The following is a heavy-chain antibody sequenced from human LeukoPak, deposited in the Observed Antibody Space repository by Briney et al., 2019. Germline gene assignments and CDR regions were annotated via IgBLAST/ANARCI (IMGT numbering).Heavy chain of an antibody. CDR3: ARDKDTTGLPQS. J-gene: IGHJ4*02. CDR1: GFTFSNYG. D-gene: IGHD2-15*01. V-gene: IGHV3-33*01. Sequence: PGGFLRLSCATSGFTFSNYGIHWVRQAPGKGLDWVAVMWSAGSIQYYADSVKGRFTISGDNSKSTLFLQMNSLRDEDTAVYYCARDKDTTGLPQSWGQGTQVTVSS. CDR2: MWSAGSIQ.